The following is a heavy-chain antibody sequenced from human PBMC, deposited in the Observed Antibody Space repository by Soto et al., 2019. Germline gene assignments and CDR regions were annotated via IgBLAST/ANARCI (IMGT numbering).Heavy chain of an antibody. D-gene: IGHD6-13*01. Sequence: QVQLVQSGAEEKKTGASVKVSCKASGYTFTNYDINWVRQANGQGLEWMGWMNANSGSAGYAQNFQGRVTLTRDTSSSTAYMELRGLRSEDTAMYYCARGGPAAGFYYWGQGTLVTVSS. V-gene: IGHV1-8*01. CDR3: ARGGPAAGFYY. CDR2: MNANSGSA. CDR1: GYTFTNYD. J-gene: IGHJ4*02.